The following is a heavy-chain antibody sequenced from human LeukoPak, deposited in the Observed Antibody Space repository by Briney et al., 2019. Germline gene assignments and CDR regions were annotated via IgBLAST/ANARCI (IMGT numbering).Heavy chain of an antibody. J-gene: IGHJ4*02. CDR3: TRDRSASGSQND. CDR2: ISGYNGNT. D-gene: IGHD1-26*01. V-gene: IGHV1-18*01. CDR1: GYTFTSYG. Sequence: APVKGSCKTSGYTFTSYGIGWVRQAPGQGLEWMAWISGYNGNTNYAQKLQGRVTVTTDTSTSTAYMELRSLRSDDTAVYYCTRDRSASGSQNDWGQGTTVTVSS.